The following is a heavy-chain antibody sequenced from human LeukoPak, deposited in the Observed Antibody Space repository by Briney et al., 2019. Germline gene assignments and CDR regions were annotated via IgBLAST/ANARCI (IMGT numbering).Heavy chain of an antibody. CDR3: ALCLPTTIGRWFDP. V-gene: IGHV4-30-4*08. Sequence: SETLSLTCTVSGGSISNGDYYWSWIRQPPGKGLEWIGLIHYSGSTYYNPSLKSRVTISKDTSRNQFSLKLSSVTAADTAVYYCALCLPTTIGRWFDPWGQGTLVTVSS. J-gene: IGHJ5*02. D-gene: IGHD2-2*01. CDR1: GGSISNGDYY. CDR2: IHYSGST.